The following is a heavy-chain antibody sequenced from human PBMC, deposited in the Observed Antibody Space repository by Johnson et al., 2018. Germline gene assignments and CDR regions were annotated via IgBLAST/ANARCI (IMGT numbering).Heavy chain of an antibody. CDR1: GFTFSSYG. CDR2: ISYAGSNK. Sequence: QVQLVQSGGGVVQPGRSLRLSCAASGFTFSSYGMHWVRQAPGQGLEWVAVISYAGSNKYYADSVKGRFTISRDNSKNTLYLQMNSLRAEDTSVYYCAKDGRWEPYWYFDLWGRGTLVTVSS. J-gene: IGHJ2*01. V-gene: IGHV3-30*18. D-gene: IGHD1-26*01. CDR3: AKDGRWEPYWYFDL.